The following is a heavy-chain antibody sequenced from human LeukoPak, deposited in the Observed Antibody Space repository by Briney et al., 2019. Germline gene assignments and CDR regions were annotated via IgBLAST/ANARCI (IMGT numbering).Heavy chain of an antibody. V-gene: IGHV3-7*01. Sequence: GGSLRLSCAASGFTFSNYWMSWVRQAPGKGLEWVANIKQDGSEKNYAGSVKGRFTISRDNAMNSLYLQMSSLRAEDTAVYYCVVWGEDRSGHRFDFWGQGTLVTVSS. J-gene: IGHJ4*02. CDR1: GFTFSNYW. CDR2: IKQDGSEK. D-gene: IGHD3-22*01. CDR3: VVWGEDRSGHRFDF.